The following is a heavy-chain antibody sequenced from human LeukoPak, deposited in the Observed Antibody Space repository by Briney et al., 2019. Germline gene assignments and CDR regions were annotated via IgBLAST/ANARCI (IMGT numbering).Heavy chain of an antibody. V-gene: IGHV4-34*01. CDR2: INHSGNT. D-gene: IGHD3-10*01. J-gene: IGHJ4*02. CDR1: GESFSSYY. CDR3: ARSPPSGSYNLLGYFDY. Sequence: PSETLSLTCAVYGESFSSYYWSWIRQPPGKGLEWIGEINHSGNTNYNPSLKSRVTISVDASENQFSLKLSSVTAADTAVYYCARSPPSGSYNLLGYFDYWGQGTLVTVSS.